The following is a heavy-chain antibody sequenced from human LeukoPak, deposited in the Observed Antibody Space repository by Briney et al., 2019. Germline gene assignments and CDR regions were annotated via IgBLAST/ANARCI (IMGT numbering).Heavy chain of an antibody. J-gene: IGHJ6*03. Sequence: PSGTLSLTCAVSGVSISSGHWWSWVRQPPGKGLEWIGEINHSGSTNYNPSLKSRVTISVDTSKNQFSLKLSSVTAADTAVYYCAREGSYPTYYYYYMDVWGKGTTVTVSS. CDR3: AREGSYPTYYYYYMDV. V-gene: IGHV4-4*02. D-gene: IGHD3-10*01. CDR1: GVSISSGHW. CDR2: INHSGST.